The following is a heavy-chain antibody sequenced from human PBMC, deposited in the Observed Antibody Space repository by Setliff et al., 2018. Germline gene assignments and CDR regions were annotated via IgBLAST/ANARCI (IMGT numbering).Heavy chain of an antibody. CDR3: ARLAMVRGVTSNWFDP. J-gene: IGHJ5*02. V-gene: IGHV5-51*01. Sequence: PGESLKISCKDPGYSFTSYWIGWVRQMPGKGLEWMGIIYPGDSDTRYSPSFQGQVTISADKSISTAYLQWSSLKASDTAMYYCARLAMVRGVTSNWFDPWGQGTLVTVSS. CDR2: IYPGDSDT. CDR1: GYSFTSYW. D-gene: IGHD3-10*01.